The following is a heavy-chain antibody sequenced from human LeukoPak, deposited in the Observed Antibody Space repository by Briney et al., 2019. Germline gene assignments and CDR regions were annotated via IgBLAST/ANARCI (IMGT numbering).Heavy chain of an antibody. V-gene: IGHV4-34*01. CDR2: INHSGST. J-gene: IGHJ4*02. CDR3: ARSPGGSSWYGFGFDY. CDR1: GGSFSGYY. D-gene: IGHD6-13*01. Sequence: SETLSLTCAVYGGSFSGYYWSWIRQPPGKGLEWIGEINHSGSTNYNPSLKSRVTISVDTSKNQFSLKLSSVTAADTAVYYCARSPGGSSWYGFGFDYWGQGTLVTVSS.